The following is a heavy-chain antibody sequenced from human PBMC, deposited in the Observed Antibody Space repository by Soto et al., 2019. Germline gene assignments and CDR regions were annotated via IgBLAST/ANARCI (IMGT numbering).Heavy chain of an antibody. CDR2: ISSNGGST. CDR3: ARDGGYYYGSGSYQFDY. D-gene: IGHD3-10*01. J-gene: IGHJ4*02. CDR1: GFTFSSYA. Sequence: EVQLVESGGGLVQPGGSLRLSCAASGFTFSSYAMHWVRQAPGKGLEYVSAISSNGGSTYYANSVKSRFTISRDNSNNTLYLQMGSLRAEDMAVYYCARDGGYYYGSGSYQFDYWGQGTLVTVSS. V-gene: IGHV3-64*01.